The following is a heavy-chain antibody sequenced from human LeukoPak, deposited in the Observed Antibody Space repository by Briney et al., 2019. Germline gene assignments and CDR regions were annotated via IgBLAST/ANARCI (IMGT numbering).Heavy chain of an antibody. CDR2: ISYDGSNK. D-gene: IGHD3-10*01. Sequence: GGSLRLSCAASGFTFSSYGMHWVRQAPGKGLEWVAVISYDGSNKYYADSVKGRFTISRDNSKNTLYLQMNSLRAEDTAVYYCAGPSGYYYGMDVWGRGTTVTVSS. CDR1: GFTFSSYG. J-gene: IGHJ6*02. V-gene: IGHV3-30*03. CDR3: AGPSGYYYGMDV.